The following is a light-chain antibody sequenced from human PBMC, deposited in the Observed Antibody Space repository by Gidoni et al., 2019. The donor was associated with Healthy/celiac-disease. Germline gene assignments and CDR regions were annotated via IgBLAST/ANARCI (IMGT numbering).Light chain of an antibody. CDR2: DVS. CDR3: SSYTSSSRV. V-gene: IGLV2-14*03. Sequence: LMIYDVSNRPSGVSNRFSGSKSGNTASLTISGLQAEDEADYYCSSYTSSSRVFGGGTKLTVL. J-gene: IGLJ3*02.